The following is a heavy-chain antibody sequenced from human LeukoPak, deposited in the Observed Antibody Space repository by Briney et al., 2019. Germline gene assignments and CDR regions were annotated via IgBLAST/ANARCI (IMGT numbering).Heavy chain of an antibody. Sequence: PSETLSLTCTVSGGSISSSSYYWGWIRQPPGKGLEWIGSIYYSGSTYYNPSLKSRVTISVDTSKNQFSLKLSSVTAADTAVYYCARPVYYDFWSGYHFDPWGQGTLVTVSS. V-gene: IGHV4-39*01. CDR2: IYYSGST. CDR1: GGSISSSSYY. J-gene: IGHJ5*02. D-gene: IGHD3-3*01. CDR3: ARPVYYDFWSGYHFDP.